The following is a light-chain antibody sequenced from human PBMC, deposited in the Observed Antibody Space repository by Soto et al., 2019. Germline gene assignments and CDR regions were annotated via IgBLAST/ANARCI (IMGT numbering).Light chain of an antibody. CDR1: QSVSSSY. Sequence: IVFTLSVGAVSFTPGERATLSLRASQSVSSSYLAWYQQNPGQAPRLLIYGASSRATGIPDRFSGSGSGTDFTLTISRLEPEDFAVYYCQQYGSPITFGQGSRLEI. J-gene: IGKJ5*01. V-gene: IGKV3-20*01. CDR2: GAS. CDR3: QQYGSPIT.